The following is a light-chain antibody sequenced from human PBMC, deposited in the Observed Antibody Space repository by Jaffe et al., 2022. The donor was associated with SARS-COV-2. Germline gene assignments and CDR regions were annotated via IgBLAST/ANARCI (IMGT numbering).Light chain of an antibody. J-gene: IGLJ3*02. Sequence: QSALTQPASVSGSPGQSITVSCTGTSSDLGGHNYVSWYQQHPGKAPKLMIYDVSNRPSGVSNRFSGSKSGNTASLTISGLQAEDEADYYCSSYTSSSTLVFGAGTKLTVL. CDR1: SSDLGGHNY. V-gene: IGLV2-14*01. CDR2: DVS. CDR3: SSYTSSSTLV.